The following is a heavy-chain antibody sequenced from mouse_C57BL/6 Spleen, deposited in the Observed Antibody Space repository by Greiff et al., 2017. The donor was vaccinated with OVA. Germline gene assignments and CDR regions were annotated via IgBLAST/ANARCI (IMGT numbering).Heavy chain of an antibody. J-gene: IGHJ4*01. Sequence: EVMLVESGGGLVKPGGSLKLSCAASGFTFSSYAMSWVRQTPEKRLEWVATISDGGSYTYYPDNVKGRFTISRDNAKNNLYLQMSHLKSEDTAMYYCARDRMVTTYYYAMDYWGQGTSITVSS. CDR3: ARDRMVTTYYYAMDY. CDR1: GFTFSSYA. V-gene: IGHV5-4*01. D-gene: IGHD2-1*01. CDR2: ISDGGSYT.